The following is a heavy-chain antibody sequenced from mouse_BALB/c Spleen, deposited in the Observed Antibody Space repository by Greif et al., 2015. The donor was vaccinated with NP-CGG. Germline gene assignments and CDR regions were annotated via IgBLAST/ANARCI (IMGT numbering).Heavy chain of an antibody. V-gene: IGHV2-6-4*01. CDR1: GFSLSRYS. Sequence: VHLVESGPGLVAPSQSLSITCTVSGFSLSRYSVHWVRQPPGKGLEWLGMIWGGGSTDYNSALKSRLSISKDNSKSQVFLKMNSLQTDDTAMYYCARNHWDEGAWSAYWGQGTLVTVSA. J-gene: IGHJ3*01. CDR2: IWGGGST. D-gene: IGHD4-1*01. CDR3: ARNHWDEGAWSAY.